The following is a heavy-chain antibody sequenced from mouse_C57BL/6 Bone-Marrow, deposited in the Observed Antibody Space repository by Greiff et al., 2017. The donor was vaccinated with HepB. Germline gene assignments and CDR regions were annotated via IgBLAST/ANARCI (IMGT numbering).Heavy chain of an antibody. Sequence: QVQLKESGAELARPGASVKMSCKASGYTFTSYTMHWVKQRPGQGLEWIGYINPSSGYTKYNQKFKDKATLTADKSSSTAYMQLRSLTSEDSAVYYCALIYYYGSSLFDYWGQGTTLTVSS. CDR2: INPSSGYT. CDR3: ALIYYYGSSLFDY. CDR1: GYTFTSYT. V-gene: IGHV1-4*01. J-gene: IGHJ2*01. D-gene: IGHD1-1*01.